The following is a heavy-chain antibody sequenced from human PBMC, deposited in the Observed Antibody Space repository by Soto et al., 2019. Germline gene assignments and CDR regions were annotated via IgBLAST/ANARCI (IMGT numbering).Heavy chain of an antibody. Sequence: GGSLRLSCAASGFTFSSYAMSWVRQAPGKGLEWVSAISGSGGSTYYADSVKGRFTISRDNSKNTLYLQMNSLRVEDTAVYYCAKGGSGYDGGDYWGQGTLVTVSS. V-gene: IGHV3-23*01. D-gene: IGHD5-12*01. CDR1: GFTFSSYA. CDR2: ISGSGGST. CDR3: AKGGSGYDGGDY. J-gene: IGHJ4*02.